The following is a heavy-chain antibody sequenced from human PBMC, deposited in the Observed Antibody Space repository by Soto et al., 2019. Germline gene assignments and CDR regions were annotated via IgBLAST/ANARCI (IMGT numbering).Heavy chain of an antibody. CDR3: ASTVRDNFDS. CDR1: GFTFSSYG. CDR2: ISYDGSNK. V-gene: IGHV3-30*03. J-gene: IGHJ5*01. Sequence: GGSLRLSCAASGFTFSSYGMAWVRQAPGKGLEWVAVISYDGSNKYYADSVKGRFTISRDNSKNTLYLQWSSLKASDTAMYYCASTVRDNFDSWGQGTLVTVSS.